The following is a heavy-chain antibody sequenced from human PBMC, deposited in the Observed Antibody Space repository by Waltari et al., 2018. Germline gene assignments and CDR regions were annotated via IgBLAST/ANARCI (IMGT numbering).Heavy chain of an antibody. CDR3: ARVGGGLKRAYFDY. D-gene: IGHD2-15*01. Sequence: QLPLQESGPGLVTPSETLSLPCTVSGASISSSRYYWGWIRQPPGKGLEWIGSIYYSGSTYYNPSLKSRVTISVDTSKNQFSLKLSSVTAADTAVYYCARVGGGLKRAYFDYWGQGTLVTVSS. J-gene: IGHJ4*02. CDR1: GASISSSRYY. V-gene: IGHV4-39*07. CDR2: IYYSGST.